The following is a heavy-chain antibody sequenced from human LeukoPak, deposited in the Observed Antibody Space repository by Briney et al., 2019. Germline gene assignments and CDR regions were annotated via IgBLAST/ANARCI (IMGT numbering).Heavy chain of an antibody. V-gene: IGHV4-61*02. D-gene: IGHD2-2*01. CDR3: ARDSTPGGSSTSCYLCGFDP. CDR2: IYTSGST. CDR1: GGSISSGNYY. Sequence: PSETLSLTCTVSGGSISSGNYYWSWIRQPAGKGLEWIGRIYTSGSTNYNPSLKSRVTMSVDTSKNQFSLKLSSVTAADTAVYYCARDSTPGGSSTSCYLCGFDPWGQGTLVTVSS. J-gene: IGHJ5*02.